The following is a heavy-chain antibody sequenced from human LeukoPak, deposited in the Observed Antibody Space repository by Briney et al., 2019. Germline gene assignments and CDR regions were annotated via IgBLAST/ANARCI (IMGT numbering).Heavy chain of an antibody. Sequence: GWSLRLSCAASGFTFSSYSMNWVRQAPGKGLEWLSYISSSSTFIDYADSVKGRFTISRDNAKNSLYLQMNSLKDEDTAVYYCARVATYAFDYWGQGTLVTVSS. D-gene: IGHD2-2*01. J-gene: IGHJ4*02. CDR3: ARVATYAFDY. CDR2: ISSSSTFI. V-gene: IGHV3-48*02. CDR1: GFTFSSYS.